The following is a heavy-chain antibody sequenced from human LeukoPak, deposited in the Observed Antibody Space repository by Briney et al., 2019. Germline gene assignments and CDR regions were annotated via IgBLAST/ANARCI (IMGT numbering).Heavy chain of an antibody. Sequence: GESLKISCKGSGYSFTSYWIGWVRQMPGKGLEWMGIIYPGDSDTRYSPSFQGQVTISADKSISTAYLQWSSLKASDTAMYYCATQYYDFWSGYYADAFDIWGQGTMVTVSS. V-gene: IGHV5-51*01. D-gene: IGHD3-3*01. J-gene: IGHJ3*02. CDR3: ATQYYDFWSGYYADAFDI. CDR1: GYSFTSYW. CDR2: IYPGDSDT.